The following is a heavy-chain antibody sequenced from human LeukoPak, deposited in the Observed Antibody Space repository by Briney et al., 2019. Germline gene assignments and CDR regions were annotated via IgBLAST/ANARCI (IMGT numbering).Heavy chain of an antibody. CDR1: GFTFSDYY. D-gene: IGHD3-10*01. CDR2: ISSSSSYT. V-gene: IGHV3-11*06. J-gene: IGHJ4*02. CDR3: ARDHRPDYGSGSYFDY. Sequence: GGSLRLSCAASGFTFSDYYMSWIRQAPGKGLEWVSYISSSSSYTNYADSVKGRFTISRDSAKNSLYLQMNSLRAEDTAVYYCARDHRPDYGSGSYFDYWGQGTLVTVSS.